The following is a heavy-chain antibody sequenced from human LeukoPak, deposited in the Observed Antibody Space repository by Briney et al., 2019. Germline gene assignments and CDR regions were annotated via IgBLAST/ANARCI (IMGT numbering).Heavy chain of an antibody. V-gene: IGHV1-2*06. Sequence: ASVKVSCKASGYTFTGFYMHWVRQAPGQGLEWMGRINPNSGGTNYAQKIQGGVTMTRDTSISTAYLELSRLTSDDTAVYYCARDVGASACDYWGQGTLVTVSS. D-gene: IGHD1-26*01. J-gene: IGHJ4*02. CDR3: ARDVGASACDY. CDR2: INPNSGGT. CDR1: GYTFTGFY.